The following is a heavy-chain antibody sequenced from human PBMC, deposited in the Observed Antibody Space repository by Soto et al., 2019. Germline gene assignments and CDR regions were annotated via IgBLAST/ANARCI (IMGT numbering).Heavy chain of an antibody. D-gene: IGHD6-13*01. CDR3: STDRLAAAAPGRLDY. CDR1: GFTFSNAW. J-gene: IGHJ4*02. V-gene: IGHV3-15*01. CDR2: IWSKTDGGTT. Sequence: EVQLVESGGGLVKPGGSLRLSCAASGFTFSNAWMTWVRQTPGKGLEWVGRIWSKTDGGTTDYAAPVKGRFTISRDDSRNTVYLQMNSLEAEDTGVYYCSTDRLAAAAPGRLDYWGQGTLVTVSS.